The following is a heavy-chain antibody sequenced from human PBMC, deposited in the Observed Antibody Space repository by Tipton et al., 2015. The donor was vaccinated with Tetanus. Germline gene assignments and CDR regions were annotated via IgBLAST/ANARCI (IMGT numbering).Heavy chain of an antibody. J-gene: IGHJ2*01. D-gene: IGHD7-27*01. Sequence: QLVQSGAEVKEPGESLKISCQGSGYNFNLYWIAWVRQMPGKGLEWMGIIYPGDSDTTYSPSFQGQVTISADRSISTAYLQWSSLKASDPAVFFCARRLGPYTGDQIWHFDLWGRGTLVTVSS. V-gene: IGHV5-51*01. CDR2: IYPGDSDT. CDR1: GYNFNLYW. CDR3: ARRLGPYTGDQIWHFDL.